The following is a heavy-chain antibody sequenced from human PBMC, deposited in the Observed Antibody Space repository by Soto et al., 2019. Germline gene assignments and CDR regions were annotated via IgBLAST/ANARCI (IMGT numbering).Heavy chain of an antibody. Sequence: QVQLQQSGPGLVKPSQTLSLTCTVSGGSISSGGYYWSWIRQHPGKGLGWFGYIYYSGSTYYNPSLKSRVTISVDTSKNQVSLQLSSVTAADTAVYYCARGPRGYGSGGSCSFDYWGQGTLVTVSS. CDR2: IYYSGST. J-gene: IGHJ4*02. CDR1: GGSISSGGYY. CDR3: ARGPRGYGSGGSCSFDY. V-gene: IGHV4-31*03. D-gene: IGHD2-15*01.